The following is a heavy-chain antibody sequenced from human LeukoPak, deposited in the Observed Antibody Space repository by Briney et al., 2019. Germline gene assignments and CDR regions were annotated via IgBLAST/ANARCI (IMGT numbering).Heavy chain of an antibody. D-gene: IGHD2-8*01. J-gene: IGHJ4*02. V-gene: IGHV3-30*18. CDR1: GFTFSSYG. CDR3: AKDLAGCSDS. CDR2: ISYDGSNK. Sequence: PGRSLRLSCAASGFTFSSYGMHWVRQAPGKGLEWVAVISYDGSNKYYADSVKGRFTISRDNSKNTLYLQMNSLRAEDTALYYCAKDLAGCSDSWGQGTLVTVSS.